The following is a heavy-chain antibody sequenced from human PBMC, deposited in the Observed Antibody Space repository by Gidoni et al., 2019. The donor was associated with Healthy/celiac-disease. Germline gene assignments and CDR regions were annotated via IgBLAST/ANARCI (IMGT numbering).Heavy chain of an antibody. CDR3: AKDRLSIAVAGKHNWFDP. V-gene: IGHV3-23*01. D-gene: IGHD6-19*01. J-gene: IGHJ5*02. CDR1: GFTFSSYA. CDR2: ISGSGGST. Sequence: EVQLLESGGGLVQPGGSLRLSCAASGFTFSSYAMSWVRQAPGKGLEWVSAISGSGGSTYYADSVKGRFTISRDNSKNTLYLQMNSLRAEDTAVYYCAKDRLSIAVAGKHNWFDPWGQGTLVTVSS.